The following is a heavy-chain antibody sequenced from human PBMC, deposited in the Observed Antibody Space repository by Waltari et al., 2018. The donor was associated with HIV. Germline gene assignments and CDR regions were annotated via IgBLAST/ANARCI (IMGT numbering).Heavy chain of an antibody. V-gene: IGHV3-9*01. CDR2: ISWRSGNI. J-gene: IGHJ5*02. Sequence: EVQLVESGGDLVQPGGSLRLPRAVSGFRFDDYAMHWVRQAPGKDLEWVSGISWRSGNIAYADSVRGRFTISRDNAKNSLYLRMNSLRPDDTGFYYCARGPMYKWFDPWGQGTLVTVSS. D-gene: IGHD3-10*02. CDR1: GFRFDDYA. CDR3: ARGPMYKWFDP.